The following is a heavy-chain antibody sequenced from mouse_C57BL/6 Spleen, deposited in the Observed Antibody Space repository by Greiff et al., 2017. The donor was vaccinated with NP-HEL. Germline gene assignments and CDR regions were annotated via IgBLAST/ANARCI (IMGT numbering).Heavy chain of an antibody. CDR1: GYAFTNYL. D-gene: IGHD2-5*01. J-gene: IGHJ4*01. Sequence: VQLQQSGAELVRPGTSVKVSCKASGYAFTNYLIEWVKQRPGQGLEWIGVINPGSGGTNYNEKFKGKATLTADKSSSTAYMQLSSLTSADSAVYFCARRGSNYGAMDYWGQGTSVTVSS. CDR2: INPGSGGT. V-gene: IGHV1-54*01. CDR3: ARRGSNYGAMDY.